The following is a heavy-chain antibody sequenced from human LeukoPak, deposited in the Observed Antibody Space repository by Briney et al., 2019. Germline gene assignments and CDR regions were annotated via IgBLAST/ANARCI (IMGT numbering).Heavy chain of an antibody. D-gene: IGHD1-14*01. J-gene: IGHJ4*02. CDR2: IYSGGST. V-gene: IGHV3-66*01. CDR3: ARDPDRRFDY. CDR1: GFTVSSNY. Sequence: GGSLRLSCAASGFTVSSNYMSWVRQAPGKGLEWVSVIYSGGSTYYADSVKGRFTISRDNAKNSLYLQMNSLRDEDTAVYYCARDPDRRFDYWGQGTLVTVSS.